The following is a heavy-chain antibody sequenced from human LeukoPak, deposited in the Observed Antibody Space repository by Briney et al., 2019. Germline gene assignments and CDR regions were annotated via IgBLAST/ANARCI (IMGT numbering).Heavy chain of an antibody. Sequence: SETLSLTCTVSGGSISSYYWSWIRQPPGKGLEWIGYIHYSGSTNYNPSLKSRVTISVDTSKNQFSLKLSSVTAADTAVYYCASYLGGYWGQRTLVTVSS. V-gene: IGHV4-59*01. CDR1: GGSISSYY. CDR2: IHYSGST. J-gene: IGHJ4*02. D-gene: IGHD3-16*01. CDR3: ASYLGGY.